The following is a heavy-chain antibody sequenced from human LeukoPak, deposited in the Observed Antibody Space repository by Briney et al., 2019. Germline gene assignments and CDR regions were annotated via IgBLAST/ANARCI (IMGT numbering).Heavy chain of an antibody. Sequence: PSETLSLTCTVSGGSISSYYWSWIRQPPGKGLEWIGYIYYSGTTNQNPSLKSRVAISVDTSKNQFSLKLSSVTAADTAVYYCARGDYGDQGAFDIWGQGTMVTVSS. V-gene: IGHV4-59*01. D-gene: IGHD4-17*01. J-gene: IGHJ3*02. CDR1: GGSISSYY. CDR3: ARGDYGDQGAFDI. CDR2: IYYSGTT.